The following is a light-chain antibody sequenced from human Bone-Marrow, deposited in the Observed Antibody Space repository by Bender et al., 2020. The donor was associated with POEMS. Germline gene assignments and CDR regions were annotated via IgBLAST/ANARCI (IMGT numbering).Light chain of an antibody. J-gene: IGLJ3*02. Sequence: AARITCSGDALPKQYAYWYHQQKPGQAPVLVIYGQNNRPSGIPDRFSGSTAGNTASLTVTGAQAEDEADYFCNSRDSAVNHWVFGGGTKLTVL. CDR2: GQN. CDR1: ALPKQY. V-gene: IGLV3-19*01. CDR3: NSRDSAVNHWV.